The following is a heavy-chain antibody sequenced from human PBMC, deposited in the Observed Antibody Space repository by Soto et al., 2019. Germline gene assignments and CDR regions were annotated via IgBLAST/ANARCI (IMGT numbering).Heavy chain of an antibody. CDR1: GFTLVSFA. CDR2: ISASGSRS. J-gene: IGHJ4*02. CDR3: AKSRLVMTSSSFDS. V-gene: IGHV3-23*01. D-gene: IGHD2-21*02. Sequence: WGTLRLSCAASGFTLVSFAIGFFGHAAGKGLEWVSDISASGSRSTYADFVRGRFTVSRDNSNNTLFLQMNSLTVEDTAVYYCAKSRLVMTSSSFDSWGQGALVTVSS.